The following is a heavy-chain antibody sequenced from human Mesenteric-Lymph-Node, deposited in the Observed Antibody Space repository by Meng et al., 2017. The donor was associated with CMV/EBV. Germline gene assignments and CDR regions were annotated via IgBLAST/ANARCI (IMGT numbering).Heavy chain of an antibody. CDR1: GFTFSSYA. V-gene: IGHV3-23*01. J-gene: IGHJ4*02. Sequence: GESLKISCAASGFTFSSYAMSWVRQAPGKGLEWVSAISGSGGSTYYADSVKGRFTISRDNSKNTLYLQMNSLRAEDTAVYYCAKERITIFGVAPDYWGQGTLVTVSS. D-gene: IGHD3-3*01. CDR3: AKERITIFGVAPDY. CDR2: ISGSGGST.